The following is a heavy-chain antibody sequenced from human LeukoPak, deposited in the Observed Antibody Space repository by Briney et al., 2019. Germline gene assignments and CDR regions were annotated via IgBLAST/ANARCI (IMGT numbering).Heavy chain of an antibody. CDR2: INHSGST. J-gene: IGHJ4*02. CDR3: AIPIGVDYSNYGRVDY. CDR1: GGSFSGYY. D-gene: IGHD4-11*01. Sequence: SETLSLTCAVYGGSFSGYYWSWIRQPPGKGLEWIGEINHSGSTNYNPSLKSRVTISVDTSKNQFSLKLSSVTAADTAVYYCAIPIGVDYSNYGRVDYWGQGTLVTVSS. V-gene: IGHV4-34*01.